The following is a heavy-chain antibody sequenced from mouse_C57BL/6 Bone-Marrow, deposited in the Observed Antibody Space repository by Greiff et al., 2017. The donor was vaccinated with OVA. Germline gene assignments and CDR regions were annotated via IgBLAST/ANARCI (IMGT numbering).Heavy chain of an antibody. J-gene: IGHJ3*01. V-gene: IGHV5-12*01. CDR2: ISNGGGST. CDR1: GFTFSDYY. CDR3: ARITTVVS. Sequence: EVQGVESGGGLVQPGGSLKLSCAASGFTFSDYYMYWVRQTPEKRLEWVAYISNGGGSTYYPDTVKGRFTISRDNAKNTLYLQMSRLKSEDTAMYYCARITTVVSWGQGTLVTVSA. D-gene: IGHD1-1*01.